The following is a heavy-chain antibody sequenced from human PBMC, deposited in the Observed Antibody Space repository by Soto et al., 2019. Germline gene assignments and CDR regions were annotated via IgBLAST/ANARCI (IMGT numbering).Heavy chain of an antibody. CDR3: ARDRGAYCGGDCFGRGDAFDI. Sequence: SVKVSCKASGGTFSSYAISWVRQAPGQGLEWMGGIIPIFGTANYAQRFQGRVTITADESTSTAYMELSSLRSEDTAVYYCARDRGAYCGGDCFGRGDAFDIWGQGTMVTVSS. CDR2: IIPIFGTA. CDR1: GGTFSSYA. J-gene: IGHJ3*02. D-gene: IGHD2-21*02. V-gene: IGHV1-69*13.